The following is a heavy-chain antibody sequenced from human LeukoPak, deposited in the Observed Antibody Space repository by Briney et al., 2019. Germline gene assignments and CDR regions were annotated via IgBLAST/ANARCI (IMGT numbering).Heavy chain of an antibody. Sequence: SETLSLTCTVSGYSISSGYYWGWLRQPPGKGLEWIGSIYHSGSTYNNPSLKRRVTISVDTSKNQFSLKLSSVTAADTAVYYCAGGPYGDYGDYCGQGTLVTVSS. D-gene: IGHD4-17*01. CDR3: AGGPYGDYGDY. J-gene: IGHJ4*02. CDR1: GYSISSGYY. V-gene: IGHV4-38-2*02. CDR2: IYHSGST.